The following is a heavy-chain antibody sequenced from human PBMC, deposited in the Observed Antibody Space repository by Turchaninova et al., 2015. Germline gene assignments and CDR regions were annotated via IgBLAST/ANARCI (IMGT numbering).Heavy chain of an antibody. D-gene: IGHD6-13*01. CDR2: INPTGGST. J-gene: IGHJ4*02. Sequence: QVQLVQSGAEVKKPGASVKVSCKASGYTFTRYYMYWVRQAPGQGLEWMGIINPTGGSTSYAQKVQGRGTTTRDTSTSTVYMELSSRRSEDTAVYYCATDRYTSSSDLGYWGQGTLVTVSS. CDR1: GYTFTRYY. V-gene: IGHV1-46*01. CDR3: ATDRYTSSSDLGY.